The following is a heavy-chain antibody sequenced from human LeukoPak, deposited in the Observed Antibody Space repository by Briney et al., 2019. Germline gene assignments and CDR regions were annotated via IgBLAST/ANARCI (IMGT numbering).Heavy chain of an antibody. CDR2: IYYSGST. Sequence: SETLSLTCTVPGGSISSGGYYWSWIRQHPGKGLEWIGYIYYSGSTYYNPSLKSRVTISVDTSKNQFSLKLSSVTAADTAVYYRARSLLYSGSSFDYWGQGTLVTVSS. J-gene: IGHJ4*02. CDR1: GGSISSGGYY. V-gene: IGHV4-31*03. D-gene: IGHD1-26*01. CDR3: ARSLLYSGSSFDY.